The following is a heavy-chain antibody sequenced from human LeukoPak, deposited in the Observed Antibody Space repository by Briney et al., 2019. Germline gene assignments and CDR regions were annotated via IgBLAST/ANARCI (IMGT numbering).Heavy chain of an antibody. J-gene: IGHJ6*03. CDR3: AKELLWFGEPYYYMDV. CDR1: GFTFSSYS. D-gene: IGHD3-10*01. CDR2: ISGSGGSL. V-gene: IGHV3-23*01. Sequence: PGGSLRLSCAASGFTFSSYSMNWVRQAPGKGLEWVSVISGSGGSLYYSDSVRGRFTISRDNSKNTLYLQMNSLRAEDTAVYYCAKELLWFGEPYYYMDVWGKGTTVTISS.